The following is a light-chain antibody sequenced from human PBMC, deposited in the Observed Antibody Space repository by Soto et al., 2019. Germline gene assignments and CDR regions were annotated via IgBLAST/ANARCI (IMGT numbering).Light chain of an antibody. CDR2: DAC. Sequence: EFVLTQAPFRLCLSPVEIATLSCRTSQSFRGLLAWYQQKPGQAPRLLIYDACNRATGIPPRFSGSGSGTDFTLTISSLEPEDSAVYYCQQRNMWPITFGQGTRLEIK. V-gene: IGKV3-11*01. CDR3: QQRNMWPIT. CDR1: QSFRGL. J-gene: IGKJ5*01.